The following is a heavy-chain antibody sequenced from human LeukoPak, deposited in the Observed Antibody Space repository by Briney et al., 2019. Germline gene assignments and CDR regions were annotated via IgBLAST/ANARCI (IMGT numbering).Heavy chain of an antibody. D-gene: IGHD3-10*01. Sequence: SETLSLTCAVSGGSISSGGYSWSWIRQPPGKGLEWIGYIYHSGSTYYNPSLKSRVTISVDRSKNQFSLKLSSVTAADTAVYYCARVYGSGSYSAFDIWGQGTMVTVSS. CDR3: ARVYGSGSYSAFDI. J-gene: IGHJ3*02. CDR1: GGSISSGGYS. CDR2: IYHSGST. V-gene: IGHV4-30-2*01.